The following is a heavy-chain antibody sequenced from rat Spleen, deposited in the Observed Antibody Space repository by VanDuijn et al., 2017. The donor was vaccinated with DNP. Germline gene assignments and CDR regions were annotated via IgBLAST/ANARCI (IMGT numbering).Heavy chain of an antibody. CDR2: ISASGGST. D-gene: IGHD1-12*02. J-gene: IGHJ1*01. Sequence: EVQLVESGGGLVQPGRSLKLSCAASGFTFSNYYMAWVRQAPKKGLEWVASISASGGSTSYRDSVKGRFTISRDNANRTLYLQMNSLRSEDMATYYCVSPDYYDGSYPFFWGPGTMVTVSS. CDR3: VSPDYYDGSYPFF. V-gene: IGHV5-25*01. CDR1: GFTFSNYY.